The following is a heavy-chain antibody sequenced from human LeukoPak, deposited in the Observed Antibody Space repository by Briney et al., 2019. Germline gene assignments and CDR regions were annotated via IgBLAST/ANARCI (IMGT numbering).Heavy chain of an antibody. Sequence: SETLSLTCSVSGDSISSGDHYWSWIRQPAGKGLEWIGRISSSGSTNYNPSLKSRVTISVDTSKNQFSLKLSSVTAADTAVYFCARGPYSYDSSGAFDIWGQGTMVTVSS. V-gene: IGHV4-61*02. CDR1: GDSISSGDHY. CDR3: ARGPYSYDSSGAFDI. D-gene: IGHD3-22*01. J-gene: IGHJ3*02. CDR2: ISSSGST.